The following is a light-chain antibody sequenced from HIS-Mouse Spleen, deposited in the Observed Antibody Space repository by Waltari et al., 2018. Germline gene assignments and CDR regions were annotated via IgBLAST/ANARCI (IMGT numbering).Light chain of an antibody. Sequence: QSALTQPASVSGSPGQSIPISCTGTSSHFGSYPLVSWYQQHPGKAPKLMIYEGSKRPSGVSNRFSGSKSGNTASLTISGLQAEDEADYYCCSYAGSSTWVFGGGTKLTVL. CDR2: EGS. V-gene: IGLV2-23*01. CDR3: CSYAGSSTWV. J-gene: IGLJ3*02. CDR1: SSHFGSYPL.